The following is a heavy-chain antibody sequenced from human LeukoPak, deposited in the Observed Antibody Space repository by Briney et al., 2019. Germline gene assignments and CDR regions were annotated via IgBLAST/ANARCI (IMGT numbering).Heavy chain of an antibody. Sequence: KPSETLSLTCTVSGDSISSYYWSWIRQPPGKGLEWIGYLYYSGSTNYNPSLKSRVTISVDTSKNQFSLKLSSVTAADTAVYYCARGITGSTGFDYWGQGTLVTVSS. J-gene: IGHJ4*02. CDR2: LYYSGST. CDR1: GDSISSYY. CDR3: ARGITGSTGFDY. V-gene: IGHV4-59*08. D-gene: IGHD1-7*01.